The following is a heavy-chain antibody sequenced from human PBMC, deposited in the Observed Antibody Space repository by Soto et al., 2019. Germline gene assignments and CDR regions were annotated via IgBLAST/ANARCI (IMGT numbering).Heavy chain of an antibody. J-gene: IGHJ5*02. CDR1: GFTFDDYA. D-gene: IGHD3-22*01. Sequence: EVQLVESGGGLVQPGRSLRLSCAASGFTFDDYAMHWVRQAPGKGLEWVSGISWNSGSIGYAESVKGRFTISRDNAKNSLYLQMNSLRAEDTALYYCAKALVYVSSGSPFDPWGQGTLVTVSS. CDR2: ISWNSGSI. CDR3: AKALVYVSSGSPFDP. V-gene: IGHV3-9*01.